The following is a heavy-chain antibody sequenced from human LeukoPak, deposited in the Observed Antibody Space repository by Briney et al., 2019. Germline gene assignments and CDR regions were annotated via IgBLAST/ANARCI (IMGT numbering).Heavy chain of an antibody. D-gene: IGHD3-10*01. Sequence: PGGSLRLSCAASGFTFSSYEMNWVRQAPGKGLEWVSYISSSGSTIYYADSVKGRFTISRDNAKNSLYLQMNSLRAEDTAVYYCARDAPPEIYGSGSYLSDYWGQGTLVTVSS. J-gene: IGHJ4*02. CDR3: ARDAPPEIYGSGSYLSDY. CDR2: ISSSGSTI. V-gene: IGHV3-48*03. CDR1: GFTFSSYE.